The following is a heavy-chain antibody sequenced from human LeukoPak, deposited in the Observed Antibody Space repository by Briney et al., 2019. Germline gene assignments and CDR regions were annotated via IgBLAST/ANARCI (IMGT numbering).Heavy chain of an antibody. CDR2: INPNSGGT. J-gene: IGHJ4*02. Sequence: GASVKVSCKASGYTFTGYYMHWVRQAPGQGLEWMGRINPNSGGTNYAQKFQGRVTMTRDTSISTAYMELSRLRSDDTAVYYCARVASLSYGYLGYWGQGTLVTVSS. V-gene: IGHV1-2*06. CDR3: ARVASLSYGYLGY. D-gene: IGHD5-18*01. CDR1: GYTFTGYY.